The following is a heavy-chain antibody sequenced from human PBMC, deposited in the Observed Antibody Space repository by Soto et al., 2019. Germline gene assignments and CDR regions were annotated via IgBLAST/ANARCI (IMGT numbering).Heavy chain of an antibody. D-gene: IGHD1-1*01. CDR3: AREKVGTTFFDN. CDR2: IYPSVSS. Sequence: ETLSLSCHVSGFAISRGYYWSWVRQPPGKGLEWIGSIYPSVSSYHNPSLESRLTLSIDTSKNQFTLKLASVTAADTALYYCAREKVGTTFFDNWGQGTQVTVSS. J-gene: IGHJ4*02. V-gene: IGHV4-38-2*02. CDR1: GFAISRGYY.